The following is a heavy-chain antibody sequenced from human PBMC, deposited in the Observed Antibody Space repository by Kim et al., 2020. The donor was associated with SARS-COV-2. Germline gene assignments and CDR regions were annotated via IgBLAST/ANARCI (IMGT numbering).Heavy chain of an antibody. J-gene: IGHJ4*02. CDR1: GYTFTTYA. Sequence: ASVKVSCKASGYTFTTYAIHWVRQAPGQGLEWMAWINTASGNTKYSQNFQGRVTITRDTSASTAYMELSSLRSEDTAVYYCASDGGGSGYYNYWGQGTLVTVSS. CDR2: INTASGNT. CDR3: ASDGGGSGYYNY. V-gene: IGHV1-3*04. D-gene: IGHD3-22*01.